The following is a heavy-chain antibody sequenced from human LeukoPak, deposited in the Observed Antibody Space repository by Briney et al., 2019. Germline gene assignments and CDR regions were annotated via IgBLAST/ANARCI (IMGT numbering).Heavy chain of an antibody. J-gene: IGHJ3*02. CDR1: GYSFTNYW. CDR3: ARHRRDGYNYDGFDI. Sequence: GESPKISCKGSGYSFTNYWIGWVRQMPGKGLEWMGIIYPGDSDTRYSPSFQGQVTISADKSINTAYLQWSSLKASDTAMFYCARHRRDGYNYDGFDIWGQGTMVTVSS. D-gene: IGHD5-24*01. V-gene: IGHV5-51*01. CDR2: IYPGDSDT.